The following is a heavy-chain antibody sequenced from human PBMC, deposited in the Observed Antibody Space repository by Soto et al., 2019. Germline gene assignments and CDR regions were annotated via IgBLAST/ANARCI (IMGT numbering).Heavy chain of an antibody. CDR2: IYYSGST. CDR3: ASSAAPYYYDSHAFDI. CDR1: GGSISSGGYY. D-gene: IGHD3-22*01. V-gene: IGHV4-31*03. Sequence: QVQLQESGPGLVKPSQTLSLTCTVSGGSISSGGYYWSWIRQHPGKGLEWIGYIYYSGSTYYNPSLKSRVTISVDTSKNQFSLKLSSVTAADTAVYYCASSAAPYYYDSHAFDIWGQGTMVTVSS. J-gene: IGHJ3*02.